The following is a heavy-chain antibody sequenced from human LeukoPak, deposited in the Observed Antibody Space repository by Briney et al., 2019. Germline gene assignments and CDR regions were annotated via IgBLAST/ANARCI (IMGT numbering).Heavy chain of an antibody. CDR1: GLTFSSHW. J-gene: IGHJ4*02. V-gene: IGHV3-21*01. Sequence: PGGSLRLSCAASGLTFSSHWMHWVRQAPGKGLEWVSSISSSSSYIYYADSVKGRFTISRDNAKNSLYLQMNSLRAEDTAVYYCARGTYYDSSGYSYWGQGTLVTVSS. D-gene: IGHD3-22*01. CDR2: ISSSSSYI. CDR3: ARGTYYDSSGYSY.